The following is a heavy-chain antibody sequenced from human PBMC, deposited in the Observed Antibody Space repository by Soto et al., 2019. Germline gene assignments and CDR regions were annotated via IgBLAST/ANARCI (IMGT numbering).Heavy chain of an antibody. V-gene: IGHV4-59*08. CDR2: IYYSGST. CDR1: GGSISSYY. Sequence: SEILSLTCTVSGGSISSYYWSWIRQPPGKGLEWIGYIYYSGSTNYNPSLKSRVTISVDTSKNQFSLKLSSVTAADTAVYYCARLGYCSSTSCYPGGWFDPWGQGTLVTVSS. CDR3: ARLGYCSSTSCYPGGWFDP. J-gene: IGHJ5*02. D-gene: IGHD2-2*01.